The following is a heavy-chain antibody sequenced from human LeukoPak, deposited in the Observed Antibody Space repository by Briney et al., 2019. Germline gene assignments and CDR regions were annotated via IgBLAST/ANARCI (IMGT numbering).Heavy chain of an antibody. CDR3: ARGRPKSYYYDSSGYYWYFDL. CDR1: GGSISSSSYY. Sequence: ASETLSLTCTVSGGSISSSSYYWGWIRQPPGKGLEWIGEINHSGSTNYNPSLKSRVTISVDTSKNQFSLKLSSVTAADTAVYYCARGRPKSYYYDSSGYYWYFDLWGRGTLVTVSS. V-gene: IGHV4-39*07. CDR2: INHSGST. D-gene: IGHD3-22*01. J-gene: IGHJ2*01.